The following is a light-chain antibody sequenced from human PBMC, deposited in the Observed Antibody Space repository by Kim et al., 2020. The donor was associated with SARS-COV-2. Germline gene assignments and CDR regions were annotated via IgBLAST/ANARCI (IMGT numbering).Light chain of an antibody. CDR3: QQYGSSLLT. Sequence: SPGERATRTCRASQSVSSSYLAWYQQKPGQAPRLLIYGASSRATGIPDRFSGSGSGTDFTLTISRLEPEDFAVYYCQQYGSSLLTFGGGTKVDIK. V-gene: IGKV3-20*01. CDR1: QSVSSSY. J-gene: IGKJ4*01. CDR2: GAS.